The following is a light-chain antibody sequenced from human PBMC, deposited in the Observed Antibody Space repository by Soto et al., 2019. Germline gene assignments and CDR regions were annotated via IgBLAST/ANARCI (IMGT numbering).Light chain of an antibody. CDR2: GAS. V-gene: IGKV3-20*01. CDR1: QIISSTY. Sequence: DIVLTQSPGNLSLSPGERATLSCRASQIISSTYLGWYQQKPGQAPRLLIYGASSRATGIPDRFSGSGSGTDFTLTISRLEPEDFAVYYCQHYGTSLYTFGQGTKVDIK. J-gene: IGKJ2*01. CDR3: QHYGTSLYT.